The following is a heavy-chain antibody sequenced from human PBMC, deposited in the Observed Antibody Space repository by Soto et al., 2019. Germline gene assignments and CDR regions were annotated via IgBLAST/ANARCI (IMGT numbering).Heavy chain of an antibody. CDR2: IIPIFGTA. CDR1: GGTFSSYA. Sequence: SVKVSCKASGGTFSSYAISWVRQAPGQGLEWMGGIIPIFGTANYAQKFQGRVTITADESTSTAYMELSSLRSEGTAVYYCARYCTNGVCYANYGMDVWGQGTTVTVSS. V-gene: IGHV1-69*13. CDR3: ARYCTNGVCYANYGMDV. D-gene: IGHD2-8*01. J-gene: IGHJ6*02.